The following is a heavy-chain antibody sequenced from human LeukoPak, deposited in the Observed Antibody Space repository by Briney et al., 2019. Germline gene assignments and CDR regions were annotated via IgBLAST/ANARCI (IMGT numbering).Heavy chain of an antibody. CDR3: ARFNPLWFGEWEYDY. CDR1: GGSISSSSYY. Sequence: PSETLSLTCTVSGGSISSSSYYWGWIRQPPGKGLEWIGSIYYSGSTYYNPSLKSRVTISVDTSKNQFSLKLSSVTAADTAVYYCARFNPLWFGEWEYDYWGQGTLVTVSS. CDR2: IYYSGST. J-gene: IGHJ4*02. D-gene: IGHD3-10*01. V-gene: IGHV4-39*01.